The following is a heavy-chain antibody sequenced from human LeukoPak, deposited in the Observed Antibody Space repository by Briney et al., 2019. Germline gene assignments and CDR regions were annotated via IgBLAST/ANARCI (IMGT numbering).Heavy chain of an antibody. CDR1: GFTFSSYG. CDR3: AKDHPRATVVTPVWYFDL. V-gene: IGHV3-30*02. CDR2: IRYDGSNK. J-gene: IGHJ2*01. D-gene: IGHD4-23*01. Sequence: PGGSLRLSCAASGFTFSSYGMHWVRQAPGKGLEWVAFIRYDGSNKYYADSVKGRLTVSRDSSKNTLYLQMSSLRAEDTAVYYCAKDHPRATVVTPVWYFDLWGRGTLVTVSS.